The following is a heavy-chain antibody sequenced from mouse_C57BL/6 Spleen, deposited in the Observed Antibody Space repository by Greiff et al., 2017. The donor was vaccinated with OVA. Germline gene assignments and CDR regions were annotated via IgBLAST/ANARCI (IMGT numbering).Heavy chain of an antibody. CDR1: GYTFTSYW. CDR3: GNGDVRNAMDY. CDR2: IYPGSGST. Sequence: QVQLQQPGAELVKPGASVKMSCKASGYTFTSYWITWVKQRPGQGLEWIGDIYPGSGSTNYNEKFKSKATLTVDTSSSTAYMQLSRLTSEDSACYERGNGDVRNAMDYWGKGTSVTVSS. V-gene: IGHV1-55*01. J-gene: IGHJ4*01. D-gene: IGHD2-13*01.